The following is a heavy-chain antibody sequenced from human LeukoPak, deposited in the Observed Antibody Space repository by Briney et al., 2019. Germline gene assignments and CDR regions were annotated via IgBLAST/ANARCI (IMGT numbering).Heavy chain of an antibody. J-gene: IGHJ3*02. D-gene: IGHD5-24*01. Sequence: ASVKVSCKASGYTLTGYYMHWVRQAPGQGLEWMGWINPNSGGTNYAQKFQGRVTMTRDTSISTAYMELSRLRSDDTAVYYCARGPGDGYYTERAFDIWGKGTMVTVSS. CDR3: ARGPGDGYYTERAFDI. CDR2: INPNSGGT. V-gene: IGHV1-2*02. CDR1: GYTLTGYY.